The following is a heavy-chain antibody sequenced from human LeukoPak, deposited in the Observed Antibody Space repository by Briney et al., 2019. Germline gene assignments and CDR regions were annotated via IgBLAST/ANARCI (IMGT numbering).Heavy chain of an antibody. CDR3: VRDLGKAGGYSSAFDY. D-gene: IGHD6-19*01. Sequence: GGSLRLSCAASGFTFSSYWMSWVRQAPGKGLEWVANIRQDGSERYYVVSVKGRFTISRDNAKNSLYLEMDSLRAEDTAVHDCVRDLGKAGGYSSAFDYWGRGTLVTVSS. V-gene: IGHV3-7*01. CDR2: IRQDGSER. J-gene: IGHJ4*02. CDR1: GFTFSSYW.